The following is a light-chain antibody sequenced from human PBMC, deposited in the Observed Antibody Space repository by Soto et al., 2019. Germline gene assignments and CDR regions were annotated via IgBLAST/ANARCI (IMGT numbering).Light chain of an antibody. J-gene: IGKJ2*02. CDR3: QQYSIYSRT. Sequence: IQMTQSPPTLSASVGDRVTITCRASHNIGTWLAWYQHRPGKAPKLLIYQASNLEGGVPSRFSGSGSGTEFTLTISSLQPDDFATYYCQQYSIYSRTFGQGTKVETK. CDR1: HNIGTW. CDR2: QAS. V-gene: IGKV1-5*03.